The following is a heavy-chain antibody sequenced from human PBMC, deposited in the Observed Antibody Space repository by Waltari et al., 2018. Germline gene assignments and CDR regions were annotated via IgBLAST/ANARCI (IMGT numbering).Heavy chain of an antibody. V-gene: IGHV1-3*01. Sequence: QVQLVQYGAEVKKPGASVKVSCKASGYTVTSYAMHWVRQAPGQRLEWMGWINAGNGNTKYSQKFQGRVTITRDTSASTAYMELSSLRSEDTAVYYWARGGGGGYCSGGSCRHFDYWGQGTLVTVSS. D-gene: IGHD2-15*01. J-gene: IGHJ4*02. CDR1: GYTVTSYA. CDR3: ARGGGGGYCSGGSCRHFDY. CDR2: INAGNGNT.